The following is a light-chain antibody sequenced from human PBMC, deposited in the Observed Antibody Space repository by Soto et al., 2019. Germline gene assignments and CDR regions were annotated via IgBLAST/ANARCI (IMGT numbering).Light chain of an antibody. CDR2: HAS. J-gene: IGKJ1*01. CDR3: QQYHNSPRT. Sequence: EIVLTQSPGTLSLSPGERATLSCRASQSVSSSFLAWYQQTPGQPPRLLLYHASSRATGIPDRFSGSGSGTDFTLTISRLEPEEFAVYYCQQYHNSPRTFGQGTKVEIK. CDR1: QSVSSSF. V-gene: IGKV3-20*01.